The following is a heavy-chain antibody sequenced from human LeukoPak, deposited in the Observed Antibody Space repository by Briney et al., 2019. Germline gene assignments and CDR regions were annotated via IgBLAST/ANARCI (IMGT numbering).Heavy chain of an antibody. D-gene: IGHD3-10*01. Sequence: PGGPLRLSCAASGFTFSTYGMHWVRQAPGKGLEWVAVILYDGDNKYFADSVKGRFTISRGNSKNTLYLQMNSLRAEDTAVYYCAKDRLLLARGVIDAFDIWGQGTMVTVSS. CDR1: GFTFSTYG. CDR2: ILYDGDNK. J-gene: IGHJ3*02. CDR3: AKDRLLLARGVIDAFDI. V-gene: IGHV3-30*18.